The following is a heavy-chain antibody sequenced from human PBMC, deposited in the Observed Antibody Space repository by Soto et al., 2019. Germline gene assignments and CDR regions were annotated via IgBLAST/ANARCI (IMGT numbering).Heavy chain of an antibody. V-gene: IGHV3-30-3*01. CDR3: ARDYALRYFDY. D-gene: IGHD3-16*01. CDR1: GFTFSSYA. CDR2: ISYDGSNK. J-gene: IGHJ4*02. Sequence: GSLRLSFAASGFTFSSYAMHWVRQAPGKGLEWVAVISYDGSNKYYADSVKGRFTISRDNSKNTLYLQMNSLRAEDAAVYYCARDYALRYFDYWGQGTLVTVSS.